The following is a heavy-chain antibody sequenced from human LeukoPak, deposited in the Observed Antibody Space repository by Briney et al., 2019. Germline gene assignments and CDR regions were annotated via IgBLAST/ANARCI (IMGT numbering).Heavy chain of an antibody. Sequence: PSETLSLTCTVSGGSISSYYWSWIRQPPGKGLEWIGEINHSGSTNYNPSLKSRVTISVDTSKNQFSLKLSSVTAADTAVYYCARDQGWFDPWGQGTLVTVSS. J-gene: IGHJ5*02. V-gene: IGHV4-34*01. CDR3: ARDQGWFDP. CDR2: INHSGST. CDR1: GGSISSYY.